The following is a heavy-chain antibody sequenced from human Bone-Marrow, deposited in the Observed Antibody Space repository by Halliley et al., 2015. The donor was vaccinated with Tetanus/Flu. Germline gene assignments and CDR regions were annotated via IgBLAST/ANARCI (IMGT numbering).Heavy chain of an antibody. CDR2: FSGDGGTP. V-gene: IGHV3-23*01. J-gene: IGHJ4*02. D-gene: IGHD1-7*01. Sequence: EWVSGFSGDGGTPYYADSVKGQFTISRDTSKNTLYLQMTDLRAEDTAVYYCAKRAATIRFFDSWGQGTLVTVSS. CDR3: AKRAATIRFFDS.